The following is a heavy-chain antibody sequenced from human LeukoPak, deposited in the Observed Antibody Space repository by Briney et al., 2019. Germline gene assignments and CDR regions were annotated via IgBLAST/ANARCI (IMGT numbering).Heavy chain of an antibody. CDR2: INPDASII. J-gene: IGHJ3*01. V-gene: IGHV3-74*01. D-gene: IGHD1-26*01. CDR1: GLSFSAYW. Sequence: PGGSLRLYCAASGLSFSAYWMYWVRQAPGKGLEWVSSINPDASIINHADSVKGRFTLSRDNAKNTLYLHLNSLRAEDTAVYYCTTALIYYDAFDVWGLGTRVTVSS. CDR3: TTALIYYDAFDV.